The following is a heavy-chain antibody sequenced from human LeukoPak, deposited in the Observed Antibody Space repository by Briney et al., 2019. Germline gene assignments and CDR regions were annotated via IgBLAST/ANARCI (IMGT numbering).Heavy chain of an antibody. CDR3: ARDTSGSLYYFDY. V-gene: IGHV1-18*01. Sequence: ASVKVSCKASGYTFTSYGISWVRQAPGQGLEWMGWISAYNGNTNYAQKFQGRVTMTRDTSTSTVYMELSSLRSEDTAVYYCARDTSGSLYYFDYWGQGTLVTVSS. CDR2: ISAYNGNT. J-gene: IGHJ4*02. D-gene: IGHD3-22*01. CDR1: GYTFTSYG.